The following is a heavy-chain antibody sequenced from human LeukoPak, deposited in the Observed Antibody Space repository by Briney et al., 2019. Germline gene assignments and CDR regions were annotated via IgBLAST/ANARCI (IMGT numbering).Heavy chain of an antibody. D-gene: IGHD2-2*01. CDR3: ARGYCSSTSCYYWFDP. Sequence: SVKVSCKASGGTFSSYAISWVRQAPGQGLEWMGRIIPIFGIANYAQKFQGGVTITADKSTSTAYMELSSLRSEDTAVYYCARGYCSSTSCYYWFDPWGQGTLVTVSS. CDR2: IIPIFGIA. CDR1: GGTFSSYA. V-gene: IGHV1-69*04. J-gene: IGHJ5*02.